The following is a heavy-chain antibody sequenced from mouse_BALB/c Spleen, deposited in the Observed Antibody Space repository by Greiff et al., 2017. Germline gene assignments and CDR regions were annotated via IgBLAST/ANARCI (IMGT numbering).Heavy chain of an antibody. J-gene: IGHJ4*01. Sequence: EVKLVESGGGLVKPGGSLKLSCAASGFTFSSYAMSWVRQTPEKRLEWVATISSGGSYTYYPDSVKGRFTISRDNAKNTLYLQMSSLRSEDTAMYYCARRGINAMDYWGQGTSVTVSS. CDR2: ISSGGSYT. D-gene: IGHD2-4*01. CDR1: GFTFSSYA. V-gene: IGHV5-9-3*01. CDR3: ARRGINAMDY.